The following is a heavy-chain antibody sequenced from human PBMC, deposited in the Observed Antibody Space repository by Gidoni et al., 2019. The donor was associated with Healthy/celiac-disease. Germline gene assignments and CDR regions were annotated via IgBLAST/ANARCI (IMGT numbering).Heavy chain of an antibody. CDR2: IWYDGSNK. D-gene: IGHD6-13*01. CDR1: GFSFSSYG. Sequence: QVQLVESVGGVVQPGRSLRLSCAASGFSFSSYGMHWVRQAPGKGLEWVAVIWYDGSNKYYADSVKGRFTISRDNSKNTLYLQMNSLRAEDTAVYYCATNTRYSSSWYGGLGYWGQGTLVTVSS. CDR3: ATNTRYSSSWYGGLGY. J-gene: IGHJ4*02. V-gene: IGHV3-33*01.